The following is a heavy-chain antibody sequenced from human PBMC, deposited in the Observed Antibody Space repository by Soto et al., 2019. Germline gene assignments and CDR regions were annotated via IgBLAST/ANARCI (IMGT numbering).Heavy chain of an antibody. D-gene: IGHD6-6*01. J-gene: IGHJ4*02. CDR2: IYYSGST. V-gene: IGHV4-59*01. CDR1: GGSISSYY. Sequence: SETLSLTCTVSGGSISSYYWGWIRQPPGKGLEWIGYIYYSGSTNYNPSLKSRVTISVDTSKNQFSLKLSSVTAADTAVYYCARVPAARRSPYYFDYWGQGTLVTVS. CDR3: ARVPAARRSPYYFDY.